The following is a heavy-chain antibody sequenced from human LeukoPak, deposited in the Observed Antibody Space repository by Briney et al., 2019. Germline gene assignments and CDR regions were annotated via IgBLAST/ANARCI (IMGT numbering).Heavy chain of an antibody. J-gene: IGHJ5*02. V-gene: IGHV1-69*13. CDR3: ARDNSVGDNAWWFDP. D-gene: IGHD1-26*01. CDR2: IISMFDTA. Sequence: SVKVSCKASGGTFSSYAISWVRQAPGQGLEWMGGIISMFDTADYAQKFQGRVTTTADESTSTAYMELSSLRSEDTAIYYCARDNSVGDNAWWFDPWGQGTLVTVSS. CDR1: GGTFSSYA.